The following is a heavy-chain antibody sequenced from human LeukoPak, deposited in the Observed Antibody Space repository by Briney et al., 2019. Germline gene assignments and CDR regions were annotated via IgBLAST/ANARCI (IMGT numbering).Heavy chain of an antibody. Sequence: ASVKVSCKVSGYTLTELSIYWVRQAPGKGLEWMGGFDPEDGEIRYAQKFQGRVTMTTDTSTSTAYMELRSLRSDDTAIYYCARDCGGDCSEAFDIWGQGTMVTVSS. CDR3: ARDCGGDCSEAFDI. CDR1: GYTLTELS. J-gene: IGHJ3*02. V-gene: IGHV1-24*01. CDR2: FDPEDGEI. D-gene: IGHD2-21*02.